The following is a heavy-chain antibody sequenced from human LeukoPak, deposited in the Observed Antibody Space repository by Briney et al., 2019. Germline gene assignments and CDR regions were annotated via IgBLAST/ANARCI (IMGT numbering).Heavy chain of an antibody. Sequence: SVKVSCKASGGTFSSYAISWVRQAPGQGLEWMGRIIPIFGTANYAQKFQGRVTITTDESTSTAYMELSSLRSEDTAVYYCARAIENYYDSSGYYYQWFDPWGQGTLVTVSS. CDR3: ARAIENYYDSSGYYYQWFDP. J-gene: IGHJ5*02. D-gene: IGHD3-22*01. CDR2: IIPIFGTA. CDR1: GGTFSSYA. V-gene: IGHV1-69*05.